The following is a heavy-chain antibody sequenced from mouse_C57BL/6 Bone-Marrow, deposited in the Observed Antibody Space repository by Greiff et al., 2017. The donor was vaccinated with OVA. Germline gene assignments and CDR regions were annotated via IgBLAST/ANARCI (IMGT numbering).Heavy chain of an antibody. CDR2: INPSNGGT. CDR3: ARYYYGSRRAMDY. Sequence: QVQLQQSGAELAKPGASVKLSCKASGYTFTSYWMHWVKQRPGQGLEWIGNINPSNGGTNYNEKFKSKATLTVDKSSSTAYMQLSSLTSEDSAVYYCARYYYGSRRAMDYWGQGTSVTVSS. V-gene: IGHV1-53*01. CDR1: GYTFTSYW. D-gene: IGHD1-1*01. J-gene: IGHJ4*01.